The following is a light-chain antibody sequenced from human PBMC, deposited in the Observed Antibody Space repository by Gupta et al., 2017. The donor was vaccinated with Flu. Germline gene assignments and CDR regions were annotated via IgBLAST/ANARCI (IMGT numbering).Light chain of an antibody. J-gene: IGLJ1*01. CDR2: DNN. CDR3: GTWDSSLRTYV. V-gene: IGLV1-51*01. Sequence: SSNIGGSYVSWYQQLPETAPKLLIYDNNERPSGVPDRFSGSKSGTSATLGITGLQTGDEADYYCGTWDSSLRTYVFGAGTKLSV. CDR1: SSNIGGSY.